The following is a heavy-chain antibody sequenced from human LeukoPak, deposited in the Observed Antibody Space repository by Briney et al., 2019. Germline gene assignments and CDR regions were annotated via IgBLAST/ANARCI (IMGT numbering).Heavy chain of an antibody. CDR3: AKDRNYDSSGYFAY. D-gene: IGHD3-22*01. J-gene: IGHJ4*02. Sequence: GGSLRLSCAASGFTFDDYAMHWVRQAPGKGLEWVSGISWNSGSIGYADSVKGRFTISRDNAKNSLYLQMNSLRADDTALYYCAKDRNYDSSGYFAYWGQGTLVTVSS. CDR2: ISWNSGSI. V-gene: IGHV3-9*01. CDR1: GFTFDDYA.